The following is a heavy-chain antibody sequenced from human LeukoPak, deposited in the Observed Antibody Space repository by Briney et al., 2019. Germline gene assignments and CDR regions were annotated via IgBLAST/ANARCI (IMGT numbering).Heavy chain of an antibody. J-gene: IGHJ6*03. CDR1: GGSISSYY. V-gene: IGHV4-4*07. CDR3: AREIPWELLGNYYYYYMDV. CDR2: IYTSGST. Sequence: SETLSLTCTVSGGSISSYYWSWIRQPAGKGLEWIGRIYTSGSTNYNPSLKSRVTMSVDTSKNQFSLKLSSVTAADTAVYYCAREIPWELLGNYYYYYMDVWGKGTTVTVSS. D-gene: IGHD1-26*01.